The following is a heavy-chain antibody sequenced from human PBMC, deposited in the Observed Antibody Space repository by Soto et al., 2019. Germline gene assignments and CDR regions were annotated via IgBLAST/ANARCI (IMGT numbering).Heavy chain of an antibody. CDR3: ARSREQWLVDAFDC. V-gene: IGHV4-34*01. Sequence: SETLPLTCVVYGGSLTGYYWNWIHHPPGTGLCWIGESSPFAGTEYNPSFLCRVSISVDPSKHQFSMKLSSVTAADTAVFYCARSREQWLVDAFDCWGQGTMVTVSS. CDR2: SSPFAGT. J-gene: IGHJ3*01. CDR1: GGSLTGYY. D-gene: IGHD6-19*01.